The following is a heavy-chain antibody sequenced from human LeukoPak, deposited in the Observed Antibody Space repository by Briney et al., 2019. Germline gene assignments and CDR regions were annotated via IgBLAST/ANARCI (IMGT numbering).Heavy chain of an antibody. V-gene: IGHV3-66*02. CDR3: ARDPGGGYCSSASCRDV. D-gene: IGHD2-2*01. CDR1: GFPVNSYY. Sequence: GGSLRLFCAASGFPVNSYYMSWVRQAPGKGLELVSVMYSGCSTYYADSVKGRFTISRDNSKNTLYLQMNSLRAEDTAVYYCARDPGGGYCSSASCRDVWGQGTTVTVSS. J-gene: IGHJ6*02. CDR2: MYSGCST.